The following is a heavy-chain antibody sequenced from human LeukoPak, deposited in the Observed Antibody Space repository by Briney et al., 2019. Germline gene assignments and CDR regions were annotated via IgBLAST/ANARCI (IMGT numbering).Heavy chain of an antibody. CDR3: ARKTVVGSFFDY. J-gene: IGHJ4*01. V-gene: IGHV3-7*03. Sequence: GGSLRPSFAASGFTFSTNWMGWVRQAPGKGLEWGANIKLDGRNKYYVDSVKGRFTTSRNNPKNSPYLQINTRRAENTAVYYCARKTVVGSFFDYSRQRTPVTVSS. CDR2: IKLDGRNK. CDR1: GFTFSTNW. D-gene: IGHD4-23*01.